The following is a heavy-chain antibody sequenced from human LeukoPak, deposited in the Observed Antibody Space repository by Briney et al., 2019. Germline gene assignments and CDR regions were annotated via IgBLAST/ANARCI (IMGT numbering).Heavy chain of an antibody. CDR2: IYSGGST. CDR3: ARDQPLRDSSGHAFDI. J-gene: IGHJ3*02. Sequence: GGSLRLSCAASGFTVSSNYMSWVRQAPGKGLEWVSVIYSGGSTYYADSVKGRFTISRDNSKNTLYLQMNSLRAEDTAVYYCARDQPLRDSSGHAFDIWGQGTMVTVSS. CDR1: GFTVSSNY. V-gene: IGHV3-66*02. D-gene: IGHD3-22*01.